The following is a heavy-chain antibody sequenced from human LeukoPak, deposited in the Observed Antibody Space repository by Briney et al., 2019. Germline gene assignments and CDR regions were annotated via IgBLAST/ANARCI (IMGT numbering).Heavy chain of an antibody. CDR1: GGTFSSYA. CDR2: IIPILGIA. D-gene: IGHD3-22*01. J-gene: IGHJ4*02. Sequence: ASVKVSCKASGGTFSSYAISWVRQAPGQGLEWMGRIIPILGIANYAQKFQGRVTITADKSTSTAYMELSSLRSEDTAVYYCARGRDSSNFDYWGQGTLVTVSS. CDR3: ARGRDSSNFDY. V-gene: IGHV1-69*04.